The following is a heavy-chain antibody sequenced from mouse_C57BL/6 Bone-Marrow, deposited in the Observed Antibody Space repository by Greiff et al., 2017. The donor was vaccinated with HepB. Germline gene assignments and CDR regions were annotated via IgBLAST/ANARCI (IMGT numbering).Heavy chain of an antibody. D-gene: IGHD2-5*01. J-gene: IGHJ4*01. Sequence: VQLQQSGAELARPGASVKLSCKASGYTFTSYGISWVKQRTGQGLEWIGEIYPRSGNTYYNEKFKGKATLTADKSSSTAYMELRSLTSEDSAVYFCALNYSNPRYAMDYWGQGTSVTVSS. CDR3: ALNYSNPRYAMDY. CDR2: IYPRSGNT. V-gene: IGHV1-81*01. CDR1: GYTFTSYG.